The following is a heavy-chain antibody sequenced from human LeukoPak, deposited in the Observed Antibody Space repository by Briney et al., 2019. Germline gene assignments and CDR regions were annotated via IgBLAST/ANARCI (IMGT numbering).Heavy chain of an antibody. Sequence: SETLSLTCTVSSGSMSGYYWSWVRQPPGKGLEWIAYVYVTGTTNYNPSLKTRATISMDTSKNQLSLTLTSVTAADTAVYHCARVGSGGAWFDFWGQGTLVSVSS. CDR1: SGSMSGYY. CDR2: VYVTGTT. CDR3: ARVGSGGAWFDF. V-gene: IGHV4-59*01. D-gene: IGHD6-19*01. J-gene: IGHJ4*02.